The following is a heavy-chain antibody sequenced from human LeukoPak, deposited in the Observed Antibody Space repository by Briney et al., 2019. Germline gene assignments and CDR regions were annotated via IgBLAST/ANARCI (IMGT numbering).Heavy chain of an antibody. V-gene: IGHV3-23*01. D-gene: IGHD2-15*01. CDR3: AKEQDIVVVVAAFDY. CDR2: ISGSGGST. J-gene: IGHJ4*02. Sequence: TGGSLRLSCAASGFTFSSYAMSWVRQAPGKGLEWVSAISGSGGSTYYADSVKGRFTISRDNSKNTLYLQMNSLRAEDTAVYYCAKEQDIVVVVAAFDYWGPGTLVTVSS. CDR1: GFTFSSYA.